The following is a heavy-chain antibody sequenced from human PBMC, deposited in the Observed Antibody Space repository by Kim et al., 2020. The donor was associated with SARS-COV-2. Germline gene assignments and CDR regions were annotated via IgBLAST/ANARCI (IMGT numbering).Heavy chain of an antibody. CDR2: IIPILGIA. J-gene: IGHJ3*02. Sequence: SVKVSCKASGGTFSSYAISWVRQAPGQGLEWMGRIIPILGIANYAQKFQGRVTITADKSTSTAYMELSSLRSEDTAVYYCARDLTGIAVAGDAFDIWGQGTMVTVSS. V-gene: IGHV1-69*04. CDR1: GGTFSSYA. D-gene: IGHD6-19*01. CDR3: ARDLTGIAVAGDAFDI.